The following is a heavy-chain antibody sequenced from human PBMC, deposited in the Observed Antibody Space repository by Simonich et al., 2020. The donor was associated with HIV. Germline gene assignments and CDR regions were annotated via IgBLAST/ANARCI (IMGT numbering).Heavy chain of an antibody. CDR1: GHTLTALS. J-gene: IGHJ2*01. V-gene: IGHV1-24*01. CDR2: FDPEDGPT. Sequence: QVQLVQSGAEVKKPGASVKVSCKVYGHTLTALSMHWVRQAPGKGLEGIVGFDPEDGPTIYAHKFQGRVSMTEDTSTESAYMELSSLRSDDTAVYYCATWEVKDYVLTGYTYWYFDLWGRGTLVTVSS. CDR3: ATWEVKDYVLTGYTYWYFDL. D-gene: IGHD3-9*01.